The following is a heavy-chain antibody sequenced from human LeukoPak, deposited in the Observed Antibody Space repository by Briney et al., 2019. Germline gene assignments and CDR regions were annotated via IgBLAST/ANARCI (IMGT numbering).Heavy chain of an antibody. D-gene: IGHD3-22*01. Sequence: SVKVSCKASGYTFTSYGISWVRQAPGQGLEWMGGIIPIFGTANYAQKFQGRVTITADESTSTAYMELSSLRSEGTAVYYCARGRDPYFYDSSGYNREYYFDYWGQGTLVTVSP. J-gene: IGHJ4*02. V-gene: IGHV1-69*13. CDR3: ARGRDPYFYDSSGYNREYYFDY. CDR1: GYTFTSYG. CDR2: IIPIFGTA.